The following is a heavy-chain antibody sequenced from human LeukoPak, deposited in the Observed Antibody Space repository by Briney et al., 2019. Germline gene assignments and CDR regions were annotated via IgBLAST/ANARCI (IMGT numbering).Heavy chain of an antibody. CDR3: ARARYYYNSRSYGAPYYFDY. J-gene: IGHJ4*02. D-gene: IGHD3-10*01. CDR2: INHSGST. CDR1: GGSFSGYY. V-gene: IGHV4-34*01. Sequence: SETLSLTCAVYGGSFSGYYWSWIRQPPGKGLEWIGEINHSGSTNYNPSLKSRVTISVDTSKNQFSLKLSSVTAADTAVYYCARARYYYNSRSYGAPYYFDYWGQGTLVTVSS.